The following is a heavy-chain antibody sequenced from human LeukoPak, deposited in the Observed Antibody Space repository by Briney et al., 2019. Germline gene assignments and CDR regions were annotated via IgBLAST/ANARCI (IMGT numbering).Heavy chain of an antibody. CDR3: ARRQWRLTNWFDP. Sequence: PSETLSLTCTVSGGSISSSSYYWGWIRQPPGKGLEWIGSIYYSGSTYYNPPLKSRVTISVDTSKNQFSLKLSSVTAADTAVYYCARRQWRLTNWFDPWGQGTLVTVSS. CDR2: IYYSGST. D-gene: IGHD6-19*01. CDR1: GGSISSSSYY. J-gene: IGHJ5*02. V-gene: IGHV4-39*01.